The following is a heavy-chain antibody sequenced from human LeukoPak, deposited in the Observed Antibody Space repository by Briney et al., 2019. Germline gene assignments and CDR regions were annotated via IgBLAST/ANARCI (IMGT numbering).Heavy chain of an antibody. D-gene: IGHD4-17*01. J-gene: IGHJ4*02. Sequence: GSLRLSCVASGFTVSNKHMSWVRQAPGKGLEWVAVISYDGSNKYYADSVKGRFTISRDNSKNTLYLQMNSLRAEDTAVYYCARETGSAVGSTDFDYWGQGTLVTVSS. V-gene: IGHV3-30-3*01. CDR2: ISYDGSNK. CDR3: ARETGSAVGSTDFDY. CDR1: GFTVSNKH.